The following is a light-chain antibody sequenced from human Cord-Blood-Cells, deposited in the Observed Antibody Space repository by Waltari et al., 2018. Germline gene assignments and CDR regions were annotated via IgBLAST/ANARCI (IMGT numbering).Light chain of an antibody. Sequence: QSALTQPRSVSGSPGPSVTISWTGTSSDVGGYHYVSWYQQHPGKAPKLMIYDVSKRPSWVPDRFSGSKSGNTASLTISGLQAEDEADYYCCSYAGSYTVVFGGGTKLTVL. CDR1: SSDVGGYHY. V-gene: IGLV2-11*01. J-gene: IGLJ2*01. CDR3: CSYAGSYTVV. CDR2: DVS.